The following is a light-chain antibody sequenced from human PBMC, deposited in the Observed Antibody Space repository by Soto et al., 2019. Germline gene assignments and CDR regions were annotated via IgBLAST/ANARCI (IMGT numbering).Light chain of an antibody. V-gene: IGKV1-39*01. CDR2: AAS. CDR1: QSIGSH. CDR3: QQLHTYPLT. J-gene: IGKJ4*01. Sequence: DIQMTQSPSSLSASVGDRVTIICRASQSIGSHLNWYQQKPGTAPKLLIYAASTLQSGVPSRFSGSGSGTDFTLTIGRLQPEDFATYFCQQLHTYPLTFGGGTKVDIK.